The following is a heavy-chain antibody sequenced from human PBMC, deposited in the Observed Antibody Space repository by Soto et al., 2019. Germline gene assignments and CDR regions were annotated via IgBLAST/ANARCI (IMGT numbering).Heavy chain of an antibody. Sequence: ASVKVSCKASGSTFTSYGISWVRQAPGQGLEWMGWISTYNGNTNYAQKLQGRVTMTTDTSTSTAYMELRSLRSDDTAVYYCARDRTVTLHAFDIWGQGTMVTVSS. D-gene: IGHD4-17*01. J-gene: IGHJ3*02. V-gene: IGHV1-18*01. CDR2: ISTYNGNT. CDR1: GSTFTSYG. CDR3: ARDRTVTLHAFDI.